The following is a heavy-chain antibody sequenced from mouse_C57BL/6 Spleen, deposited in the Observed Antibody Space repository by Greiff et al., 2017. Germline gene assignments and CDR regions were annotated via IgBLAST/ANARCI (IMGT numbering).Heavy chain of an antibody. Sequence: VQRVESGPELVKPGASVKISCKASGYAFSSSWMNWVKQRPGKGLEWIGRIYPGDGDTNYNGKFKGKATLTADKSSSTAYMQLSSLTSEDSAVYFCARLGPYSYFDYWGQGTTLTVSS. CDR2: IYPGDGDT. D-gene: IGHD6-5*01. V-gene: IGHV1-82*01. J-gene: IGHJ2*01. CDR3: ARLGPYSYFDY. CDR1: GYAFSSSW.